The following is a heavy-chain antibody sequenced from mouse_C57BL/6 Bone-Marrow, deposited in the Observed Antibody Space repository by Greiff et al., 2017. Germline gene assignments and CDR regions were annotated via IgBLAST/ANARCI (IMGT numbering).Heavy chain of an antibody. CDR2: IDPETGGT. CDR3: TRYLSYGNYGGDYVDP. D-gene: IGHD2-1*01. Sequence: VKLQQSGAELVRPGASVTLSCKASGYTFTDYEMHWVKQTPVHGLEWIGAIDPETGGTAYNQKFKGKAILTADKSSSTAYMELRSLTSEDSAVYYCTRYLSYGNYGGDYVDPSGQGTTLTVSS. CDR1: GYTFTDYE. J-gene: IGHJ2*01. V-gene: IGHV1-15*01.